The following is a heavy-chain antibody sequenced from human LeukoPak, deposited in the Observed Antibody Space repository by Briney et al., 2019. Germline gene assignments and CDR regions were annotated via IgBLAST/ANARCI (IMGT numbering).Heavy chain of an antibody. D-gene: IGHD3-3*01. CDR3: AKDPVNSYDFWSGYLPVDY. CDR2: ISYDGSKK. Sequence: GGSLRLSCAVSGFPFSNYAMHWVRQAPGKGLEWVAVISYDGSKKYHADSVKGRFTISRDNSKNTLYLQMNSLRAEDTAVYYCAKDPVNSYDFWSGYLPVDYWGQGTLVTVSS. V-gene: IGHV3-30*18. CDR1: GFPFSNYA. J-gene: IGHJ4*02.